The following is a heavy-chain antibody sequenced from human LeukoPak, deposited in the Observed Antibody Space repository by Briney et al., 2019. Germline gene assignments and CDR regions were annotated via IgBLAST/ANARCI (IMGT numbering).Heavy chain of an antibody. CDR2: IKQDGSEK. V-gene: IGHV3-7*03. D-gene: IGHD3-22*01. CDR3: TRVSDYYDSSGYYNY. Sequence: GGSLRLSCAASGFTFSSYWMSWVRQAPGKGLEWVANIKQDGSEKYYVDSVKGRFTISRDNAKNSLYLQMNSLKTEDTAVYYCTRVSDYYDSSGYYNYWGQGTLVTVSS. CDR1: GFTFSSYW. J-gene: IGHJ4*02.